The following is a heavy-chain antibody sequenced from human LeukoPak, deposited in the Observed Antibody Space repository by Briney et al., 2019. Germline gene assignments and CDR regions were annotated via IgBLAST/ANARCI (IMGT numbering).Heavy chain of an antibody. CDR2: MNPNSGNT. V-gene: IGHV1-8*01. D-gene: IGHD3-3*01. CDR1: GYTFTSYD. CDR3: ARSYYDFWSGYCIYYYYGMDV. J-gene: IGHJ6*02. Sequence: ASVKVSCKASGYTFTSYDINWVRQATGEGLEWMGWMNPNSGNTGYAQKFQGRVTMTRNTSISTAYMELSSLRSEDTAVYYCARSYYDFWSGYCIYYYYGMDVWGQGTTVTVSS.